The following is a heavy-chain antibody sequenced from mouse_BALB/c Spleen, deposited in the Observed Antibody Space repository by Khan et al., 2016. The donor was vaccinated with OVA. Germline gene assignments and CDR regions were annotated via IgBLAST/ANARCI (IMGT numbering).Heavy chain of an antibody. CDR2: ISYSGST. CDR1: GYSITSDYA. D-gene: IGHD2-9*01. Sequence: EVQLQESGPGLVKPSQSLSLTCTVTGYSITSDYAWNWIRQFPGNKLEWMGYISYSGSTSYNPSLKSRISITRDTSKNQFSQQLNSVTTEDTATXYCARAYDGYYFDYWGQGTTLTVSS. V-gene: IGHV3-2*02. CDR3: ARAYDGYYFDY. J-gene: IGHJ2*01.